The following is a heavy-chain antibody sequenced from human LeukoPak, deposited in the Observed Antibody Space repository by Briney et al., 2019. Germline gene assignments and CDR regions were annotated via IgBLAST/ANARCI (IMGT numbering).Heavy chain of an antibody. Sequence: SETLSLTCAVSGGSISSSNWWSWVRQPPGKGLEWIGEINHSGSTNYNPSLKSRVTISVDTSKNQFSLKLSSVTAADTAVYYCARRITIFGVVPFNWFDPWGQGTLVTVSS. J-gene: IGHJ5*02. CDR1: GGSISSSNW. CDR3: ARRITIFGVVPFNWFDP. CDR2: INHSGST. D-gene: IGHD3-3*01. V-gene: IGHV4-4*02.